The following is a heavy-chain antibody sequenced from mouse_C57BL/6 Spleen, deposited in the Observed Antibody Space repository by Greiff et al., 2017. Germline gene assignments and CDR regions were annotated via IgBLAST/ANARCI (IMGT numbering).Heavy chain of an antibody. Sequence: EVQGVESGGGLVKPGGSLKLSCAASGFTFSDYGMHWVRQAPEKGLEWVAYISSGSSTIYYADTVKGRFTISRDNAKNTLFLQRTSLRSEDTAMYYCARSPLLLRYCFDYWGQGTTLTVSS. CDR2: ISSGSSTI. CDR3: ARSPLLLRYCFDY. V-gene: IGHV5-17*01. J-gene: IGHJ2*01. D-gene: IGHD1-1*01. CDR1: GFTFSDYG.